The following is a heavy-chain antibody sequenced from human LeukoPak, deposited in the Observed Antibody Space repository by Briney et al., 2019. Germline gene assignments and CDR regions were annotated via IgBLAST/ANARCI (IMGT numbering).Heavy chain of an antibody. CDR1: GFTFTSYE. V-gene: IGHV3-48*03. CDR2: ITISGSTI. J-gene: IGHJ4*02. CDR3: ARTTSFDY. Sequence: GGSLRLSCAASGFTFTSYEMNWVRQAPGKGLEWVSYITISGSTIYYADSVKGRFTISRDNAKNSLYLQMNSLRDEDTAVYYCARTTSFDYWGQGTLVTVSS. D-gene: IGHD1-1*01.